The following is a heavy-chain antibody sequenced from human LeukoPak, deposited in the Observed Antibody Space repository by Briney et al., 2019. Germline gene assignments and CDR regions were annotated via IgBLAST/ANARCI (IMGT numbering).Heavy chain of an antibody. Sequence: SETLSLTCTVSGGSISSGGYYWSWIRQPPGKSLEWIGYIYYSGSTYYNPSLKSRVTISVDTSKNQFSLKLSSVTAADTAVYYCARGGSLSIAAFDYWGQGTLVTVSS. V-gene: IGHV4-30-4*01. CDR1: GGSISSGGYY. J-gene: IGHJ4*02. CDR2: IYYSGST. D-gene: IGHD6-13*01. CDR3: ARGGSLSIAAFDY.